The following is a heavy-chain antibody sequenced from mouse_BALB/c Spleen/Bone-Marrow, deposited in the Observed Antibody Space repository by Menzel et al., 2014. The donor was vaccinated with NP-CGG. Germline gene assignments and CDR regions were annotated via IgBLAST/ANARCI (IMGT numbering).Heavy chain of an antibody. CDR2: IWSDGIT. Sequence: VKLVESGPGLVAPSQSLSISCTVSGFSLTNYGVHWVRQPPGKGLEWLVVIWSDGITTYNSALKSRLSISKDNSKSQVFLKMNSLQTDDTAMYYCARYGNYAMDYWGQGASVTVSS. J-gene: IGHJ4*01. V-gene: IGHV2-6*02. D-gene: IGHD2-1*01. CDR1: GFSLTNYG. CDR3: ARYGNYAMDY.